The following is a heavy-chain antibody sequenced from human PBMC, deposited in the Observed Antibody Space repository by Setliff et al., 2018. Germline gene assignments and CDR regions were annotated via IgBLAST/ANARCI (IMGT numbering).Heavy chain of an antibody. J-gene: IGHJ4*02. CDR3: AKEDSRSGYTSGFDY. CDR1: GFTFSRYG. CDR2: MSASGTST. Sequence: PGGSLRLSCVASGFTFSRYGMHWVRQAPGKGLEWVSAMSASGTSTYHADSVKGRFTISRDNSRDTVFLQMNGLRAEDTALYYCAKEDSRSGYTSGFDYWGQGALVTVSS. V-gene: IGHV3-23*01. D-gene: IGHD3-3*01.